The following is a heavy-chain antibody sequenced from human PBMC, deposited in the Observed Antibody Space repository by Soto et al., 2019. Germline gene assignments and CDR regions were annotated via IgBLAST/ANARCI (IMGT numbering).Heavy chain of an antibody. J-gene: IGHJ1*01. CDR3: ATQADYGDYEYFQH. V-gene: IGHV3-30*03. Sequence: QVQLVESGGGVVQPGRSLRLSCAASGFTFSSYGMHWVRQAPGKGLEWVAVISYDGSNKYYADSVKGRFTISRDNSKNTLYLQMNSLGAEDTAVYYCATQADYGDYEYFQHWGQGTLVTVSS. CDR2: ISYDGSNK. CDR1: GFTFSSYG. D-gene: IGHD4-17*01.